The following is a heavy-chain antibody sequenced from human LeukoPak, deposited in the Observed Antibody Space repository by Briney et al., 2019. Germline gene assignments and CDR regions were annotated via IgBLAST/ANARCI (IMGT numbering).Heavy chain of an antibody. D-gene: IGHD4/OR15-4a*01. Sequence: PGGSLRLSCVASGFTFSDYWMTWVRQAPGTGLEWVANIKQDGNEKYYVDSVKGRFTISRDNAKNSLHLQMDNLRAEDTAVYYCARPKNXXNYXXAFDXXXXGTMVTVSS. CDR2: IKQDGNEK. J-gene: IGHJ3*02. V-gene: IGHV3-7*03. CDR1: GFTFSDYW. CDR3: ARPKNXXNYXXAFDX.